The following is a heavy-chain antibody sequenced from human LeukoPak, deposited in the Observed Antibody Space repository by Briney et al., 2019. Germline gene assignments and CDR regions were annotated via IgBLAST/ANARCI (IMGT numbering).Heavy chain of an antibody. CDR2: IRYTGTYI. CDR3: VRDRGTYRPIDY. V-gene: IGHV3-21*04. CDR1: AFSLSAYN. D-gene: IGHD1-26*01. Sequence: GGSLRLSCAASAFSLSAYNMNWVRQARGKGLEWVSSIRYTGTYIYYADSVKGRFTISRDNAQNSLYLQMNSLRAEDTAIYYCVRDRGTYRPIDYWGQGTLVTVSS. J-gene: IGHJ4*02.